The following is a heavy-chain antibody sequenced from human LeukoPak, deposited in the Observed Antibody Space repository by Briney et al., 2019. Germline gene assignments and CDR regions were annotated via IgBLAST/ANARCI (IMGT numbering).Heavy chain of an antibody. Sequence: SETLSLTCTVSGGSISSDSYYWSWIRQPAGKGLEWIGRIYTSGSTNYNPSLKSRVTISEDTSKNQFSLKLSSVTAADTAVYYCARTDYYGSGSYFLFDYWGQGTLVTVSS. V-gene: IGHV4-61*02. D-gene: IGHD3-10*01. CDR3: ARTDYYGSGSYFLFDY. CDR1: GGSISSDSYY. CDR2: IYTSGST. J-gene: IGHJ4*02.